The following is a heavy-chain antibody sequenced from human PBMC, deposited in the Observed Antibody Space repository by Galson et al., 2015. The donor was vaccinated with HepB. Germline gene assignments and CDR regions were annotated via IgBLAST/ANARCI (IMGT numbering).Heavy chain of an antibody. D-gene: IGHD3-10*01. V-gene: IGHV3-23*01. CDR2: ISGSGGST. CDR1: GFTFSSYA. Sequence: SLRLSCAASGFTFSSYAMSWVRQAPGKGLEWVSAISGSGGSTYYADSVKGRFTISRDNSKNTLYLQMNSLRAEDTAVYYCAKDNLLSLWFGEDLYYYYGMDVWGQGTTVTVSS. J-gene: IGHJ6*02. CDR3: AKDNLLSLWFGEDLYYYYGMDV.